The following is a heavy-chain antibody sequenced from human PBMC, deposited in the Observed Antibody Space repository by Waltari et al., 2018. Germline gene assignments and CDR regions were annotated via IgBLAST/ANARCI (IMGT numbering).Heavy chain of an antibody. V-gene: IGHV1-2*02. CDR2: IDPDNGGT. J-gene: IGHJ4*02. CDR3: AREPGHSASFDY. Sequence: QVQLVQSGAEVKTPGASVTVSCRASGYTFTGYFIHWVRPAPGQGLEWMGWIDPDNGGTYYSQNFQGRVTITRDTSISTAYLDLSSLRSDDTAVYYCAREPGHSASFDYWGQGTLVTVSA. CDR1: GYTFTGYF. D-gene: IGHD2-15*01.